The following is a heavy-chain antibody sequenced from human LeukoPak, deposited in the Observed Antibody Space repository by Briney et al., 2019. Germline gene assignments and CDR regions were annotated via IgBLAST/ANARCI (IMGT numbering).Heavy chain of an antibody. D-gene: IGHD3-10*02. CDR3: ACSGSYYKSIDYFDY. CDR2: FDPEDGET. V-gene: IGHV1-24*01. J-gene: IGHJ4*02. CDR1: GYTLTELS. Sequence: ASVKVSCKVSGYTLTELSVHWVRQAPGKGLEWMGGFDPEDGETIYAQKFQGRVTMTEDTSTDTAYMELSSLRSEDTAVYYCACSGSYYKSIDYFDYWGQGTLVTVSS.